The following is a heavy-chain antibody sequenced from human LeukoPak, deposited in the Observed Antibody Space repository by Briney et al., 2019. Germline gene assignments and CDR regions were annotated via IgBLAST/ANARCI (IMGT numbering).Heavy chain of an antibody. Sequence: GGSLRLSCAASGFTFSSYGMHWVRQAPGKGLEWVSAISGSGGSTYYADSVKGRFTISRDNSKNTLYLQMNSLRAEDTAVYYCAKDNEKWELLPIGGYWGQGTLVTVSS. D-gene: IGHD1-26*01. J-gene: IGHJ4*02. CDR2: ISGSGGST. V-gene: IGHV3-23*01. CDR3: AKDNEKWELLPIGGY. CDR1: GFTFSSYG.